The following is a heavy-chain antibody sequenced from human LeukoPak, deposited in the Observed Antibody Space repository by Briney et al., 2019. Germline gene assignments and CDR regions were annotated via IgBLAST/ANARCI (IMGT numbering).Heavy chain of an antibody. Sequence: ASXKVSCKASGGTFINFAFSWVRQAPGQGLKWVGRIIPIVDVTSYAQNFKGRVTITADESTTTAYMELSSLRSEDTAVYYCAREMGDREFYFDYWGQGTLVTVSS. J-gene: IGHJ4*02. V-gene: IGHV1-69*04. D-gene: IGHD3-10*01. CDR3: AREMGDREFYFDY. CDR2: IIPIVDVT. CDR1: GGTFINFA.